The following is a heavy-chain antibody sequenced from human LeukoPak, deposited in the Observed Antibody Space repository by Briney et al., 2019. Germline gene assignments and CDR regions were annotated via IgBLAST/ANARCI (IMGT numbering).Heavy chain of an antibody. CDR3: ARGLPITMLVVEAFDI. J-gene: IGHJ3*02. Sequence: SETLSLTCAVYGGSFSGYYWSWIRQPPGKGLEWIGEINHSGSTNYNPSLKSRVPIPVDTSKNQFSLKLSSVTAADTAVYYCARGLPITMLVVEAFDIWGQGTMVTVSS. D-gene: IGHD3-22*01. V-gene: IGHV4-34*01. CDR2: INHSGST. CDR1: GGSFSGYY.